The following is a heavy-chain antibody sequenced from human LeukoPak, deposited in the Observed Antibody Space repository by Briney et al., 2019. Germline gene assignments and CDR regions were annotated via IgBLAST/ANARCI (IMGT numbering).Heavy chain of an antibody. V-gene: IGHV1-18*01. CDR1: GYTFTSYA. D-gene: IGHD3-22*01. Sequence: GASVKVSCKASGYTFTSYAMHWVRQAPGQRLEWMGWISAYNGNTNYAQKLQGRVTMTTDTSTSTAYMELRSLRSDDTAVYYCARVHDSSGYYLLTGRKNFDYWGQGTLVTVSS. J-gene: IGHJ4*02. CDR3: ARVHDSSGYYLLTGRKNFDY. CDR2: ISAYNGNT.